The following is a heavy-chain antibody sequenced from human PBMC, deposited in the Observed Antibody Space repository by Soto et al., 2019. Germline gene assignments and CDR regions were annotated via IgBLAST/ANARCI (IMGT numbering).Heavy chain of an antibody. CDR3: TRANWYYEY. V-gene: IGHV4-59*11. J-gene: IGHJ4*02. CDR1: GGSISNHY. CDR2: IYYNGNT. D-gene: IGHD7-27*01. Sequence: QVQLQESGPGLVKPSETLSLTCTVSGGSISNHYWSWIRQPPGQGLEWIGYIYYNGNTNYNPSLKSRVTMSVDTSKNQISLKLSSVTAADTAVYYCTRANWYYEYWGKGTLVTVSS.